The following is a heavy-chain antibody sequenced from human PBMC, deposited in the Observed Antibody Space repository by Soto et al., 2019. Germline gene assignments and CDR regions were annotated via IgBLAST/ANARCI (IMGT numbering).Heavy chain of an antibody. D-gene: IGHD6-19*01. V-gene: IGHV3-23*01. CDR1: GFTFSNYA. J-gene: IGHJ4*02. Sequence: EVQLLESGGGLVQPGGSLRLSCAASGFTFSNYAMSWVRQAPGKGLEWVSAISGSGVSTYYADSVKGRFTISRDSPKNTLYLQMKSLRAEDTAVYYCAKEGEHSSGWANFDYWGQGPLVTVSS. CDR3: AKEGEHSSGWANFDY. CDR2: ISGSGVST.